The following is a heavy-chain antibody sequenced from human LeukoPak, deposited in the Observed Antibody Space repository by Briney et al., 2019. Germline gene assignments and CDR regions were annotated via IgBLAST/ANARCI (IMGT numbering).Heavy chain of an antibody. V-gene: IGHV1-2*02. J-gene: IGHJ6*02. D-gene: IGHD3-9*01. CDR1: GYTFTGYY. CDR3: ARVGDYDILTGPNYYGMDV. CDR2: INPNSGGT. Sequence: ASVKVSCKASGYTFTGYYMHWVRQPPGQGLEWMGWINPNSGGTNYAQKFQGRVTMTRDTSISTAYMELSRLRSDDTAVYYCARVGDYDILTGPNYYGMDVWGQGTTVTLSS.